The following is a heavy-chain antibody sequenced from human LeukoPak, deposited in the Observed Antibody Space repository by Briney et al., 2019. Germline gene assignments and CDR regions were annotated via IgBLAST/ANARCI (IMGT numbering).Heavy chain of an antibody. J-gene: IGHJ6*02. CDR1: GFTFDDYA. Sequence: SGGSLRLSCAASGFTFDDYAIHWVRQAPGKGLEWVSGISWNSGSIGYADSVKGRFTISRDNAKNSLYLQMNSLRAEDTALYYCAKDIGSSTSPYYYGMDVWGQGTTVTVSS. CDR3: AKDIGSSTSPYYYGMDV. V-gene: IGHV3-9*01. CDR2: ISWNSGSI. D-gene: IGHD2-2*01.